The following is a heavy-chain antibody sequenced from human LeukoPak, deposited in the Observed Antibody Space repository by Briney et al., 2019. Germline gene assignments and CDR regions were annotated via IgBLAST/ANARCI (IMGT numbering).Heavy chain of an antibody. D-gene: IGHD2-15*01. Sequence: GESLKISCKGSGYSFTSYWIGWVRQMPRKGLEWMGIIYPGDSDTRYSPSFQGQVTISADKSISTAYLQWSSLKASDTAMYYCARHPIPKKYCSGGSCYDNYFDYWGQGTLVTVSS. CDR1: GYSFTSYW. CDR2: IYPGDSDT. J-gene: IGHJ4*02. CDR3: ARHPIPKKYCSGGSCYDNYFDY. V-gene: IGHV5-51*01.